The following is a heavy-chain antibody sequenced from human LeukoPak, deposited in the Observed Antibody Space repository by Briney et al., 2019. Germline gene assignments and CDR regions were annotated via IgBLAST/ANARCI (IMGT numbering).Heavy chain of an antibody. CDR1: GGSISSYY. D-gene: IGHD4-17*01. CDR2: IYHSGST. Sequence: SETLSLTCTVSGGSISSYYWSWIRQPPRKGLEWIGSIYHSGSTYYNPSLKSRVTISVDTSKNQFSLKLSSVTAADTAVYYCARYGDYVYYWGPGTLVTVSS. CDR3: ARYGDYVYY. J-gene: IGHJ4*02. V-gene: IGHV4-59*08.